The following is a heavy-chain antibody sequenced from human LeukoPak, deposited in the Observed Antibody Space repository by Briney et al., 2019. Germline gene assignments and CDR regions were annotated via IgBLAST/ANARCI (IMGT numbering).Heavy chain of an antibody. CDR3: ATDKSYFQQLVHLFYY. D-gene: IGHD6-13*01. Sequence: ASVKVSCMVSGYTLTELSMHWVRQAPGKGLEWMRGFDPEDGETIYAQKFQGRVTMTEDTSTDTAYMELSSLRSEDTAVYYCATDKSYFQQLVHLFYYWGQGTLVTVSS. J-gene: IGHJ4*02. CDR1: GYTLTELS. V-gene: IGHV1-24*01. CDR2: FDPEDGET.